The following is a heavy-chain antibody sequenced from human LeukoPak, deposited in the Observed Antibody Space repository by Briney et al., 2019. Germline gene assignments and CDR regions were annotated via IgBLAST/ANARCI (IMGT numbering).Heavy chain of an antibody. D-gene: IGHD4-17*01. CDR2: ISYDGSNK. CDR3: AKKVAGDYGVDY. J-gene: IGHJ4*02. CDR1: GFTFSSYG. Sequence: GRFLRLSCAASGFTFSSYGMHWVRQAPGKGLEWVAVISYDGSNKYYADSVKGRFTISRDNSKNTLYLQMNSLRAEDTAVYYCAKKVAGDYGVDYWGQGTLVTVSS. V-gene: IGHV3-30*18.